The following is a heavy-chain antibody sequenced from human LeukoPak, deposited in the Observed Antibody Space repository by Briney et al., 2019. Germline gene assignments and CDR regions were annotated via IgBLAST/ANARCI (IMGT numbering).Heavy chain of an antibody. Sequence: ASGKVSCKASGYTFTSYAMHWVRQAPGQRLEWMGWINAGNGNTKYSQKFQGRVTITRDTSASTAYMELSSLRSEDTAVYYCARAHPYYYDSSGSNWFDPWGQGTLVTVSS. CDR2: INAGNGNT. D-gene: IGHD3-22*01. J-gene: IGHJ5*02. CDR1: GYTFTSYA. CDR3: ARAHPYYYDSSGSNWFDP. V-gene: IGHV1-3*01.